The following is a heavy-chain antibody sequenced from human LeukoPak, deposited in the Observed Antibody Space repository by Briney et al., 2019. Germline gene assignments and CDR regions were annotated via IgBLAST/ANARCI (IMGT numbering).Heavy chain of an antibody. CDR1: GFIVSNYA. CDR3: AKDDDGRHHGVDL. CDR2: IGYSAGDT. J-gene: IGHJ5*02. V-gene: IGHV3-23*01. D-gene: IGHD4-17*01. Sequence: QTGGSLRLSCAASGFIVSNYAMTWVRQAPGKGLERVSAIGYSAGDTYYADSVKGRFTISRDYSMNTLYLQMTSLRDDDTALYYCAKDDDGRHHGVDLWGQGTLVTVSS.